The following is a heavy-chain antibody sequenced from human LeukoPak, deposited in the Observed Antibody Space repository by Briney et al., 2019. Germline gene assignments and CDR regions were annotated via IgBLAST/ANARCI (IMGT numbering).Heavy chain of an antibody. D-gene: IGHD2-15*01. V-gene: IGHV4-34*01. Sequence: PSETLSLTCAVYGGSFRGYYWSWIRQPPGKGLEWSGESNHSGSTNYNPSLKSRVTISVDTSKNQFSLKLSSVTAADTAVYYCARSPRRLGYCSGGSCYYYYGMDVWGQGTTVTVSS. J-gene: IGHJ6*02. CDR3: ARSPRRLGYCSGGSCYYYYGMDV. CDR2: SNHSGST. CDR1: GGSFRGYY.